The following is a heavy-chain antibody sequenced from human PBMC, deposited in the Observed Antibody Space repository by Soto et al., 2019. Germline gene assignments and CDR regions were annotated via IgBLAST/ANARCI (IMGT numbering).Heavy chain of an antibody. V-gene: IGHV4-30-2*03. CDR2: IYHSGST. D-gene: IGHD3-3*01. Sequence: SETLSLTCTVSGGSISSGGYSWSWIRQPPGKGLECIGYIYHSGSTYYNPSLKSRVTISVDTSKNQYSLKLSSVTAADTAVYYCARRLNDFWSGYPNMDAFDIWGQGTMVTVSS. J-gene: IGHJ3*02. CDR1: GGSISSGGYS. CDR3: ARRLNDFWSGYPNMDAFDI.